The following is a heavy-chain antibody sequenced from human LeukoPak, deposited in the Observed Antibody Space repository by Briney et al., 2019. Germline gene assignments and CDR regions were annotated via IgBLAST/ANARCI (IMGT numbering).Heavy chain of an antibody. CDR1: GFTFSIYA. Sequence: GRSLRLSCAASGFTFSIYAMHWVRQAPGKGLEWVAVILYDGTNKYSADSVKGRFTISRDNSKNTLYLQVNSLRAEDTAVYYCARPRARYFDGMDVWGQGTTVTVSS. V-gene: IGHV3-30-3*01. CDR3: ARPRARYFDGMDV. D-gene: IGHD3-9*01. J-gene: IGHJ6*02. CDR2: ILYDGTNK.